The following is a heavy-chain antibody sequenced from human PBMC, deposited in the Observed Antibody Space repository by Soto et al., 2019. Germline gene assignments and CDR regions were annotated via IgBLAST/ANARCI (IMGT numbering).Heavy chain of an antibody. V-gene: IGHV4-59*12. CDR2: TDYKGDS. CDR1: SGSISTYY. J-gene: IGHJ5*02. CDR3: ARDPAP. Sequence: SETLSLTCTVSSGSISTYYWSWIRQPPGKGLEYIAYTDYKGDSDYNASLKGRVTISVDTSKNQFFLTLSSVTAADTAVYYCARDPAPWGQVNLVTVSS.